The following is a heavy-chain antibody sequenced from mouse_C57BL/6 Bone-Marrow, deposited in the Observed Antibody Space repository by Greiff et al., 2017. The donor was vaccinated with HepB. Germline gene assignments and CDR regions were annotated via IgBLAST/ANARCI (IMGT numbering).Heavy chain of an antibody. Sequence: EVQLVESGGGLVKPGGSLKLSCAASGFTFSSYAMSWVRQTPEKRLEWVATISDGGSYTYYPDNVKGRFTISRDNAKNNLYLQMSHLKSEDTAMYYCAREVMVKGFAYWGQGTLVTVSA. J-gene: IGHJ3*01. CDR2: ISDGGSYT. CDR1: GFTFSSYA. CDR3: AREVMVKGFAY. D-gene: IGHD2-2*01. V-gene: IGHV5-4*01.